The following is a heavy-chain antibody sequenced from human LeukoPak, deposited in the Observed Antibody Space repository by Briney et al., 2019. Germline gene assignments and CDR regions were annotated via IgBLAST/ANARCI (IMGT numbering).Heavy chain of an antibody. CDR1: GFTFSTSW. CDR3: ARGRYSGTTYYFDY. Sequence: GGSLRLSCAASGFTFSTSWMSWVRQVPGKGLEWVANIKKDGSETYYVDSVKGRFTISRDNAENSLYLQMNSLRAEDTAMYYCARGRYSGTTYYFDYWGQGTLVTVSS. V-gene: IGHV3-7*03. D-gene: IGHD5-12*01. J-gene: IGHJ4*02. CDR2: IKKDGSET.